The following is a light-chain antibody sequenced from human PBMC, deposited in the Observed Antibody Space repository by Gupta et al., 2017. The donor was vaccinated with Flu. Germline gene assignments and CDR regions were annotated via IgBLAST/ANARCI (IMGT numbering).Light chain of an antibody. CDR1: QSVSTN. CDR3: QQYNNRPLT. Sequence: EIVMTQSPATLSVSPGERATLSCRASQSVSTNVAWYQQTPGQAPRLLIFGAFTRATGIPARFSGSGSGTEFTLTISSLQSEDFAIYYCQQYNNRPLTFGGGTRVEIK. CDR2: GAF. J-gene: IGKJ4*01. V-gene: IGKV3-15*01.